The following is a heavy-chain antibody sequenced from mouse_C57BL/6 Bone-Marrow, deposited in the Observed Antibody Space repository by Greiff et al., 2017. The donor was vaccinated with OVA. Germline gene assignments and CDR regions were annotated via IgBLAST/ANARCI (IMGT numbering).Heavy chain of an antibody. D-gene: IGHD1-1*02. CDR2: ISSGSSTI. Sequence: DVQLQESGGGLVKPGGSLKLSCAASGFTFSDYGMHWVRQAPEKGLEWVAYISSGSSTIYYADTVKGRFTISRDNAKNTLFLQMTSLRYEDTAMYYCARDRGRIYYFDDWGKGTTLTVSS. CDR1: GFTFSDYG. CDR3: ARDRGRIYYFDD. J-gene: IGHJ2*01. V-gene: IGHV5-17*01.